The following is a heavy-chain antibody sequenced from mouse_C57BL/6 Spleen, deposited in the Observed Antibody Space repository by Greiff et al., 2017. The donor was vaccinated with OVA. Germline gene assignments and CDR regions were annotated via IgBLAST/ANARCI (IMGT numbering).Heavy chain of an antibody. D-gene: IGHD1-1*02. CDR1: GYTFTDYN. V-gene: IGHV1-18*01. CDR2: INPNNGGT. J-gene: IGHJ1*03. Sequence: EVQLQQSGPELVKPGASVKIPCKASGYTFTDYNMDWVKQSHGKSLEWIGDINPNNGGTIYNQKFKGKATLTVDKSSSTAYMELRSLTSEDTAVYYCARYGPNWYFDVCGTGTTVTVSS. CDR3: ARYGPNWYFDV.